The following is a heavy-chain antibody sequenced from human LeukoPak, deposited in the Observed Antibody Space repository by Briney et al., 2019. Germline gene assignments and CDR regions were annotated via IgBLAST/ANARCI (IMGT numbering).Heavy chain of an antibody. CDR1: GHTFSNYY. J-gene: IGHJ4*02. CDR2: INPSGGST. D-gene: IGHD4-17*01. V-gene: IGHV1-46*01. Sequence: ASVKVSCKASGHTFSNYYMHWVRQAPGQGLEWMGIINPSGGSTSYAQKFQGRVTMTRDTSISTAYMELSRLRSDDTAVYYCARYLGDYYRFDYWGQGTLVTVSS. CDR3: ARYLGDYYRFDY.